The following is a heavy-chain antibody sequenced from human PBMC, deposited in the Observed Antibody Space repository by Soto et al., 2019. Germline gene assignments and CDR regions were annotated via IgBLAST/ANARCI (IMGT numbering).Heavy chain of an antibody. D-gene: IGHD6-13*01. CDR2: INHSGST. V-gene: IGHV4-34*01. CDR3: ARHSPYSSSWYYDYYYGMDV. Sequence: PSETLSLTCAVYDGSFSGYYWSWIRQPPGKGLEWIGEINHSGSTNYNPSLKCRVTISVDTSKNQFSLKLSSVTAADTAVSYCARHSPYSSSWYYDYYYGMDVWGQGTTVTVSS. J-gene: IGHJ6*01. CDR1: DGSFSGYY.